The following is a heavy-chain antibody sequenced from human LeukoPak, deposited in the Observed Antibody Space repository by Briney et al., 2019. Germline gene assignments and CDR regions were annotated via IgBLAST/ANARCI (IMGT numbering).Heavy chain of an antibody. CDR2: IKSKIYGGTT. D-gene: IGHD3-3*02. J-gene: IGHJ4*02. Sequence: GGSLRLSCAASGFTFTNARMGWVRQAPGKGLEWVGLIKSKIYGGTTHFAAPVKGRFTISTDDSKLTLYLHMNSLKSEYKAVYYCTTGYGHSDFDFWGQGTLVTVSS. V-gene: IGHV3-15*01. CDR1: GFTFTNAR. CDR3: TTGYGHSDFDF.